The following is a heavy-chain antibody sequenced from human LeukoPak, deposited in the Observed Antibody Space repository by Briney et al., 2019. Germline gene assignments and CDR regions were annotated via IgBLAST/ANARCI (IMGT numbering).Heavy chain of an antibody. CDR3: AREPQPVGYCSGGSCCLFDY. CDR2: IYSGGST. CDR1: GFTVSSNY. V-gene: IGHV3-66*02. J-gene: IGHJ4*02. D-gene: IGHD2-15*01. Sequence: GGSLRLSCAASGFTVSSNYMSWVRQAPGKGLEWVSVIYSGGSTYYADSVKGRFTISRDNSKNTLYLQMNSLRAEDTAVYYCAREPQPVGYCSGGSCCLFDYWGQGTLVTVSS.